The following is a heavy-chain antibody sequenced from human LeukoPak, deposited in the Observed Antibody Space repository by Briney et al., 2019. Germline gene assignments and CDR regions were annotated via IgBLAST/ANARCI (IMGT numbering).Heavy chain of an antibody. Sequence: GGSLRLSCAASGFTVSSNYMSWVRQAPGKGLEWVANIKQDGSEKFYADSVKGRFTISRDNAKNSLYLRMNSLRAEDTAVYYCARAVSSGYYNLYFDYWGQGTLVTVSS. D-gene: IGHD3-3*01. CDR2: IKQDGSEK. CDR1: GFTVSSNY. J-gene: IGHJ4*02. CDR3: ARAVSSGYYNLYFDY. V-gene: IGHV3-7*04.